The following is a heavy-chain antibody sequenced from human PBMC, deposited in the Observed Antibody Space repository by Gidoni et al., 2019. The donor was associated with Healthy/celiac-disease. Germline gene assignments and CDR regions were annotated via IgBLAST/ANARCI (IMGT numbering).Heavy chain of an antibody. V-gene: IGHV3-23*01. J-gene: IGHJ4*02. Sequence: EVQLLESGGGLVQPGGSLRLSGAASGFTFSSYAMSWVRQAPGKGLGWVSAISGSGGSTSYADSVKGRFTISRDNSKNTLYLQMNSLRAEDTAVSYCAQDVGRYSSGWGQGTLVTVSS. CDR1: GFTFSSYA. CDR2: ISGSGGST. D-gene: IGHD6-19*01. CDR3: AQDVGRYSSG.